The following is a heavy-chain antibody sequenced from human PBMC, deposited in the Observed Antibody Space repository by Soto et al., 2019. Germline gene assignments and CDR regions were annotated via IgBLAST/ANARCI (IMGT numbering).Heavy chain of an antibody. J-gene: IGHJ3*02. Sequence: EVQLLESGGGLVQPGGSLRLSCAASGFTFINYAMSWVRQAPGKGLEWVSTIGGGDGSTYYADSVKGRFTISRDNSHSALYLQMNSLRVGDTATYYCAKGILVKPPGTRTFDIWGKGTMVIVSS. CDR1: GFTFINYA. CDR3: AKGILVKPPGTRTFDI. CDR2: IGGGDGST. D-gene: IGHD6-13*01. V-gene: IGHV3-23*01.